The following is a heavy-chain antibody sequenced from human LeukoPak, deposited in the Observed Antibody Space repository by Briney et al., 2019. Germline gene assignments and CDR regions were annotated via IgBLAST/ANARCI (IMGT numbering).Heavy chain of an antibody. Sequence: SETLSLTCTVSGGSISSGGYYWSWIRQHPGKGLEWIGYIYYSGSTYYNPSLKSRVTISVDTSKNQFSLELSPVTAADTAVYYCARGKVPHDFDYWGQGTLVTVSS. D-gene: IGHD2-2*01. J-gene: IGHJ4*02. V-gene: IGHV4-31*03. CDR3: ARGKVPHDFDY. CDR2: IYYSGST. CDR1: GGSISSGGYY.